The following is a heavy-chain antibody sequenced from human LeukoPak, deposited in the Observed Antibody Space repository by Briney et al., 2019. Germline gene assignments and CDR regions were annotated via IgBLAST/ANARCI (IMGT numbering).Heavy chain of an antibody. CDR1: GGSISSYY. V-gene: IGHV4-59*08. CDR2: IYYSGST. CDR3: ARLSGRRFDFWSGSKHNWFDP. J-gene: IGHJ5*02. Sequence: PSETLSLTCTVSGGSISSYYWSWIRQPPGKGLEWIGYIYYSGSTNYNPSLKSRVTISVDTSKNQFSLKLSSVTAADTAVYYCARLSGRRFDFWSGSKHNWFDPWGQGTLVTVSS. D-gene: IGHD3-3*01.